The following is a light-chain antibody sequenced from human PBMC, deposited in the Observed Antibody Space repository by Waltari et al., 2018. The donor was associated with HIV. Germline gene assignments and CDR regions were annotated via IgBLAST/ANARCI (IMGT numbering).Light chain of an antibody. CDR3: AVWDDSLTGVI. V-gene: IGLV1-47*01. J-gene: IGLJ2*01. CDR2: RDN. Sequence: QSVLTQPPSASGTPGQRVSISCSGSDSNIGRNYVYWYQQVAGTAPKHLINRDNQRPSGVSDRFSGSKSGSSASLAISGLRSEDEAAYFCAVWDDSLTGVIFGGKTKLTVL. CDR1: DSNIGRNY.